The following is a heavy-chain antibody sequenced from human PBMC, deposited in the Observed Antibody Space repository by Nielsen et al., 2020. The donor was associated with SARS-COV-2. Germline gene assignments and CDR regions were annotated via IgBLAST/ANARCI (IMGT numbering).Heavy chain of an antibody. CDR1: GFTFSSYG. CDR2: IWYDGSNK. CDR3: ARDRYDYVWGSYRYFDY. V-gene: IGHV3-33*01. Sequence: GGSLRLSCAASGFTFSSYGMHWVRQAPGKGLEWVAVIWYDGSNKYYADSVKGRFIISRDNSKNTLYLQMNSLRAEDTAVYYCARDRYDYVWGSYRYFDYWGQGTLVTVSS. D-gene: IGHD3-16*02. J-gene: IGHJ4*02.